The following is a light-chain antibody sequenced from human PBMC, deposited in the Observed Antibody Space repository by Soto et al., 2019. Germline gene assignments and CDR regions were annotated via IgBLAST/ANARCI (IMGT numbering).Light chain of an antibody. V-gene: IGLV1-44*01. Sequence: QSVLIQPPSASATPGQRVTISCSGSNSNIGTNTVNWYQQLPGTAPRLLIYTNNQRPSGVPQRFSGSKTGTSASLAIGGLQSEDGADYYCAAWDDSLGAYVFGTGTKVTVL. CDR2: TNN. CDR1: NSNIGTNT. CDR3: AAWDDSLGAYV. J-gene: IGLJ1*01.